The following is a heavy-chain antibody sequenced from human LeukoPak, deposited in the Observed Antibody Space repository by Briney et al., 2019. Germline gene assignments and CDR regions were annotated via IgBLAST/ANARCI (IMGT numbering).Heavy chain of an antibody. Sequence: GRSLRLSCAASGFTFDDYAMHWVRQAPGKGLEWVSGISWNSGSIGYADSVEGRFTISRDNAKNSLYLQMNSLRAEDTALYYCAKDSDGFDYWGQGTLVTVSS. CDR2: ISWNSGSI. V-gene: IGHV3-9*01. CDR3: AKDSDGFDY. J-gene: IGHJ4*02. D-gene: IGHD2-21*01. CDR1: GFTFDDYA.